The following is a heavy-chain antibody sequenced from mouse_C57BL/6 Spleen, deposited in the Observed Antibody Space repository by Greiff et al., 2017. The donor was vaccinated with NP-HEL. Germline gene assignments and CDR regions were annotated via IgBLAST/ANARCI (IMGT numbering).Heavy chain of an antibody. V-gene: IGHV3-6*01. CDR2: ISYDGSN. CDR3: ARIYEGYYLDY. D-gene: IGHD2-3*01. CDR1: GYSITSGYY. J-gene: IGHJ2*01. Sequence: EVQLQESGPGLVKPSQSLSLTCSVTGYSITSGYYWNWIRQFPGNKLEWMGYISYDGSNNYNPSLKNRISITRDTSKNQFFLTLNSVTTEDTATDYWARIYEGYYLDYWGQGTTLTVSS.